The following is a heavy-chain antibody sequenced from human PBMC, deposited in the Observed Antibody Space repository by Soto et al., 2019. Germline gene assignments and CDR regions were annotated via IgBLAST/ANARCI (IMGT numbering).Heavy chain of an antibody. CDR2: IYYSGST. CDR3: ASENSSRFGEFHYGMDV. CDR1: GGSISSYY. Sequence: SETLSLTCTVSGGSISSYYWSWIRQPPGKGPEWIGYIYYSGSTNYNPSLKSRVTISVDTSKNQFSLKLSSVTAADTAVYYCASENSSRFGEFHYGMDVWGQGTTVTVSS. J-gene: IGHJ6*02. D-gene: IGHD3-10*01. V-gene: IGHV4-59*01.